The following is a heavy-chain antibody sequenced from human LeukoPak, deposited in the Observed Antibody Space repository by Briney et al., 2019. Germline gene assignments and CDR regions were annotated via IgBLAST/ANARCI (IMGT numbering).Heavy chain of an antibody. D-gene: IGHD1-1*01. CDR1: GFTFSRYA. V-gene: IGHV3-23*01. CDR3: AKELERTLLAY. Sequence: GGSLRLSCAASGFTFSRYAMTWVRQAPGKGLEWVSVISGSGGTTDYADSVKGRFTISRDSSKNTLYLQMKSLRAEDTAVYYCAKELERTLLAYWGQGTLVTVSS. J-gene: IGHJ4*02. CDR2: ISGSGGTT.